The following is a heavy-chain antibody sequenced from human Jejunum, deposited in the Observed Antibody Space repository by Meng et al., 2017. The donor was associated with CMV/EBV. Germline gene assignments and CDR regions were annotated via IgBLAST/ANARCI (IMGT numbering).Heavy chain of an antibody. J-gene: IGHJ4*02. CDR3: TRALDY. Sequence: LKISCAASGFNFKDYWMDWVRQAPGRGLEWVANIRYDGGERYYVNSVEGRFFIYRDNARNTLYLQMNSLRGDDSAIYYCTRALDYWGQGTPVTSPQ. V-gene: IGHV3-7*04. CDR2: IRYDGGER. CDR1: GFNFKDYW.